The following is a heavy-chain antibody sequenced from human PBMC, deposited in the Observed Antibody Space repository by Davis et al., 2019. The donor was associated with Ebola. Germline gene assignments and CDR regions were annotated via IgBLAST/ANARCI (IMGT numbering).Heavy chain of an antibody. CDR3: ARVVGQVVDY. CDR1: GYPFTSYF. CDR2: INPGTDNT. J-gene: IGHJ4*02. Sequence: ASVKVSCKTSGYPFTSYFVHWVRQAPGQEFEWMGLINPGTDNTTYARIFQGRVTVTRDTSTSPVYMELSSLKPEDTAVYYCARVVGQVVDYWGRGTLVTVSS. V-gene: IGHV1-46*01. D-gene: IGHD6-6*01.